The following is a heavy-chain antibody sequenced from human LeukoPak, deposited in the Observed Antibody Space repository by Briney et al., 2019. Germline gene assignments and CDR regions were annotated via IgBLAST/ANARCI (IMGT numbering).Heavy chain of an antibody. CDR1: GFSFNNYW. Sequence: GGSLRLSCVASGFSFNNYWMHWVRQTPGKGLVWVSGINRDASNTAYADSVKGRFTISRDNAKNTLSLQMNSLRAEDTAIYYCARDSSACFVDWGQGTLVTVSA. CDR3: ARDSSACFVD. CDR2: INRDASNT. J-gene: IGHJ4*02. V-gene: IGHV3-74*01. D-gene: IGHD6-19*01.